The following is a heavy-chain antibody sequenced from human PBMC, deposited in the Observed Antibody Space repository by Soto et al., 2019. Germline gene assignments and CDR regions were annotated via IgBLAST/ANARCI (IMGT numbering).Heavy chain of an antibody. D-gene: IGHD3-10*01. CDR2: IYYSGST. Sequence: SETLSLTCTVSGGSISSGGYYWSWIRQHPGKGLEWIGYIYYSGSTYYNPSLKSRVTISVDTSKNQFSLKLSSVTAADTAVYYCAREGMVTGNDYWGQGTLVTVSS. CDR3: AREGMVTGNDY. CDR1: GGSISSGGYY. J-gene: IGHJ4*02. V-gene: IGHV4-31*03.